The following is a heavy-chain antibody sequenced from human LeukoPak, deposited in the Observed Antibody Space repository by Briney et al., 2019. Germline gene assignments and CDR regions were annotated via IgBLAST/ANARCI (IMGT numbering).Heavy chain of an antibody. Sequence: ASVKVSCKASGYTFTSYGISWVRQAPGQGLEWMGWMNPNSGNTGYAQKFQGRVTMTRNTSISTAYMELSSLRSEDTAVYYCARGDVDSVVVPAATRYYGMDVWGQGTTVTVSS. CDR1: GYTFTSYG. D-gene: IGHD2-2*01. V-gene: IGHV1-8*02. J-gene: IGHJ6*02. CDR2: MNPNSGNT. CDR3: ARGDVDSVVVPAATRYYGMDV.